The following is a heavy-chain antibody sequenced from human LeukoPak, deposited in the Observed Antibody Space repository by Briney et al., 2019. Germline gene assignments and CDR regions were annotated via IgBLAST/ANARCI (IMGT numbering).Heavy chain of an antibody. V-gene: IGHV1-69*06. CDR3: ARGYCSSTSCYQRDHYYYYYMDV. Sequence: ASVKVSCKASGGTFSSYDISWVRQAPGQGLEWMGGIIPIFGTANYAQKFQGRVTITADKSTSTAYMELSSLRSEDTAVYYCARGYCSSTSCYQRDHYYYYYMDVWGKGTTVTVSS. D-gene: IGHD2-2*01. CDR1: GGTFSSYD. CDR2: IIPIFGTA. J-gene: IGHJ6*03.